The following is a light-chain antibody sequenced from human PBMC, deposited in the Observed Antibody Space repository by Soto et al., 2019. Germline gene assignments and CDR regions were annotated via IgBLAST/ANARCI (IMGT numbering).Light chain of an antibody. CDR3: CSYAGSSTYV. Sequence: QSALTQPASVSGSPGQSITISCTGTSRDVGSYNLVSWYQQHPGKAPKFMIYEATKRPSGVSNRFSGSKSGNTASLTSSGLQAEDEADYYCCSYAGSSTYVFGTGTKLTVL. J-gene: IGLJ1*01. V-gene: IGLV2-23*01. CDR1: SRDVGSYNL. CDR2: EAT.